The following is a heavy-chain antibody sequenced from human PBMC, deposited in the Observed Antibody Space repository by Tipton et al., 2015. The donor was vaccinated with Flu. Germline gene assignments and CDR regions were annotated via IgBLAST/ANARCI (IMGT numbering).Heavy chain of an antibody. D-gene: IGHD6-13*01. CDR3: ARDRLGSSLGY. Sequence: QLVQSGAEVKKPGASVKVSCKSSGYTFTGYYIHWVRQAPGQGLEWMGRINPNSGGTNYSQKFQGRVTMTRDTSISTAYMELSRLRSDDAAVYYCARDRLGSSLGYWGQGTLVTVSS. J-gene: IGHJ4*02. CDR2: INPNSGGT. V-gene: IGHV1-2*06. CDR1: GYTFTGYY.